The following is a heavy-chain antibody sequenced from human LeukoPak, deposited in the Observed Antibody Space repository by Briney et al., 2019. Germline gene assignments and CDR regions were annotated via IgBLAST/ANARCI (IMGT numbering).Heavy chain of an antibody. V-gene: IGHV1-18*01. CDR2: ISAYNGNT. J-gene: IGHJ3*02. D-gene: IGHD3-16*02. CDR1: GYTFTSYG. Sequence: ASVKVSCKASGYTFTSYGISWVRQAPGQGLEWMGWISAYNGNTNYAQKLQGRVTMTTDTFTSTAYLELRSLRSDDTAVYYCARDYVWGSYRPTHDAFDIWGQGTMVTVSS. CDR3: ARDYVWGSYRPTHDAFDI.